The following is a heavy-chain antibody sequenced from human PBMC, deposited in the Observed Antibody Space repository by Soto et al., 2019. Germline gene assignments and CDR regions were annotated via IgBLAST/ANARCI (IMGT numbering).Heavy chain of an antibody. Sequence: SQTLSLTCAISGDSVSSNSAAWNWIRQSPSRGLEWLGRTYYRSKWYNDYAVSVKSRITINPDTSKNQFSLQLNSVTPEDTAVYYSARESYSSSSYYYYGMDVWGQGNTVTVSS. CDR1: GDSVSSNSAA. J-gene: IGHJ6*02. CDR3: ARESYSSSSYYYYGMDV. D-gene: IGHD6-6*01. V-gene: IGHV6-1*01. CDR2: TYYRSKWYN.